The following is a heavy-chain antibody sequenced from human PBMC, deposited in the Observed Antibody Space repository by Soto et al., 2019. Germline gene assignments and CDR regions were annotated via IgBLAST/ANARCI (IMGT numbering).Heavy chain of an antibody. Sequence: SETLSLTCTVSCRPISSYYWSWIRQPPGQGLEWIGYIYYSGSTTYNPSLKSRVTISVDTSKSQFSLKLSSVTAADTAVYYCARSGILTTTKGFDPWGQGILVTVSS. CDR1: CRPISSYY. CDR2: IYYSGST. J-gene: IGHJ5*02. CDR3: ARSGILTTTKGFDP. V-gene: IGHV4-59*01. D-gene: IGHD5-12*01.